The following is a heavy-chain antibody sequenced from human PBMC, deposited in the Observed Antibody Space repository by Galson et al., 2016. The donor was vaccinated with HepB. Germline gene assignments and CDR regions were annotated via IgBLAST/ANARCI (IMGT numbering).Heavy chain of an antibody. V-gene: IGHV4-59*08. Sequence: SETLSLTCTVSGVSLSSYCWSWIRQPPGKGLEWIGYIYYSGGSTNYNPSLKSRVTISVDTLKNQFSLKLSSVTAADTAVYYCARRVADDSGKWMFYFDYWGRGTLVTVSS. CDR2: IYYSGGST. D-gene: IGHD3-10*01. J-gene: IGHJ4*02. CDR3: ARRVADDSGKWMFYFDY. CDR1: GVSLSSYC.